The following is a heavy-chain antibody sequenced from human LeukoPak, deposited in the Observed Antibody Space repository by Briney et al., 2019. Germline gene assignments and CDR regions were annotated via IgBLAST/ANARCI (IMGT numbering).Heavy chain of an antibody. D-gene: IGHD1-26*01. CDR3: GVGATIIDY. J-gene: IGHJ4*02. V-gene: IGHV4-34*01. CDR1: GGSFSGYY. CDR2: INHSGST. Sequence: PSETLSLTCAVYGGSFSGYYWSWIRQPPGKGLEWIGEINHSGSTNYNPSLKSRVTISVDTSKNQFSLKLSSVTAADTAVYYCGVGATIIDYWGQGTLVTVSS.